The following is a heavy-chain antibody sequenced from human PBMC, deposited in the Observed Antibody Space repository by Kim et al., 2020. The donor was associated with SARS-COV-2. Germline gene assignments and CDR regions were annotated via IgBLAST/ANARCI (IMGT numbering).Heavy chain of an antibody. D-gene: IGHD2-2*01. J-gene: IGHJ5*02. V-gene: IGHV4-30-2*04. Sequence: SLKSRVTISVGTSKNQFSLKLSSVTAADTAVYYCAREPAGYQLLLRWFDPWGQGTLVTVSS. CDR3: AREPAGYQLLLRWFDP.